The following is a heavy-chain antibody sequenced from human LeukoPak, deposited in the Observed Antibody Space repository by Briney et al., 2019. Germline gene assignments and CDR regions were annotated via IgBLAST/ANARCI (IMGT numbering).Heavy chain of an antibody. V-gene: IGHV4-34*01. CDR2: INHSGST. J-gene: IGHJ5*02. D-gene: IGHD2-15*01. Sequence: PSETLSLTCAVYGGSFSGYYWSWIRQPPGKGLEWIGGINHSGSTNYNPSLKSRVTISVDTSKNQFSLKLSSVTAADTAVYYCARGSVVVAATPVLYWFDPWGQGTLVTVSS. CDR3: ARGSVVVAATPVLYWFDP. CDR1: GGSFSGYY.